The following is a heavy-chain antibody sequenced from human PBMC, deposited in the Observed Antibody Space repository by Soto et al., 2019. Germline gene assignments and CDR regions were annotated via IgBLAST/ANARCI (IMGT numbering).Heavy chain of an antibody. Sequence: PSETLSLTITVSGGSISSYYWSWIRQPPGRGLEWIEYIYYSGSTNYDPASKSRVTISVDTSKNQFSLKLSSVTAADTAVYYCQRDLAKGGGSAGFDYWGQGTLVTVSS. CDR3: QRDLAKGGGSAGFDY. J-gene: IGHJ4*02. CDR2: IYYSGST. D-gene: IGHD2-15*01. CDR1: GGSISSYY. V-gene: IGHV4-59*01.